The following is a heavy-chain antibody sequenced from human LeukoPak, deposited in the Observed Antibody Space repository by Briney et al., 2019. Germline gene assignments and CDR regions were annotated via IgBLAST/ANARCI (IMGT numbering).Heavy chain of an antibody. CDR3: ARDRGPVTTVTTTPDY. CDR2: INPNSGGT. V-gene: IGHV1-2*02. CDR1: GYTFTGYY. D-gene: IGHD4-17*01. Sequence: ASVKVSCKASGYTFTGYYMHWVRQAPGQGLEWMGWINPNSGGTNYAQKFQGRVTTTRDTSISTAYMELSSLRSDDTAVYYCARDRGPVTTVTTTPDYWGQGTLVTVSS. J-gene: IGHJ4*02.